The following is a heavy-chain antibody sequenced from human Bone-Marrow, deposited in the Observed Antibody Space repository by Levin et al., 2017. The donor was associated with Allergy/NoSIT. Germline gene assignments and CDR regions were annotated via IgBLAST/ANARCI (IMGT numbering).Heavy chain of an antibody. J-gene: IGHJ4*02. CDR1: GFTFSSYG. CDR3: ARESSSWYGVY. D-gene: IGHD6-13*01. CDR2: IWYDGSNK. V-gene: IGHV3-33*01. Sequence: LSLTCAASGFTFSSYGMHWVRQAPGKGLEWVAVIWYDGSNKYYADSVKGRFTISRDNSKNTLYLQMNSLRAEDTAVYYCARESSSWYGVYWGQGTLVTVSS.